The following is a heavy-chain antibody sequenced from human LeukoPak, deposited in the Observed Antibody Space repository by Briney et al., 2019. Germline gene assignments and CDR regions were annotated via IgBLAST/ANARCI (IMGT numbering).Heavy chain of an antibody. CDR2: IYYSGST. Sequence: SETLSLTCTVSGGSISSYYWSWIRQPPGKGLEWIGYIYYSGSTNYNPSLKSRVTISVDTSKNQFSLKLNSVTAADTAVYYCARRNVLTEGEAFDIWGQGTMVTVSS. J-gene: IGHJ3*02. V-gene: IGHV4-59*08. CDR3: ARRNVLTEGEAFDI. CDR1: GGSISSYY. D-gene: IGHD3-9*01.